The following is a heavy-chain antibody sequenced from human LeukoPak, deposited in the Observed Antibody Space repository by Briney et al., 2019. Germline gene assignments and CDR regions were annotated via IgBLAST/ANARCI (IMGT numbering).Heavy chain of an antibody. Sequence: SETLSLTCTVSGGSISSYYWNWIRQPPGKGLEWIGYIYYSGSTNYNPSLKRRVTISVDTSKNQFSLKLSSVTAADTAVYYCASLGESSVFDYWGQGTLVTVSS. CDR2: IYYSGST. D-gene: IGHD3-10*01. CDR1: GGSISSYY. V-gene: IGHV4-59*08. CDR3: ASLGESSVFDY. J-gene: IGHJ4*02.